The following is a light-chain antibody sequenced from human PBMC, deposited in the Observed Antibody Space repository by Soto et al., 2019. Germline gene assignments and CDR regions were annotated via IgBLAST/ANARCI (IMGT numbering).Light chain of an antibody. Sequence: QSALTQPASVSGSPGQSIAISCTGTSSDVGGYNYVSWYQQHPGKAPKLMIYDVTSRPSGVSDRFSGSKSGTTASLTISGLQAEEEADYYCCSYTSSTIYVFGTGTKLTVL. J-gene: IGLJ1*01. CDR3: CSYTSSTIYV. CDR2: DVT. CDR1: SSDVGGYNY. V-gene: IGLV2-14*03.